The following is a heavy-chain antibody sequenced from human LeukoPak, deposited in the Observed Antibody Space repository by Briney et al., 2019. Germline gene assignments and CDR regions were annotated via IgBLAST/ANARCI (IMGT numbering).Heavy chain of an antibody. Sequence: GGSLRLSCEAYGFTFSTSWMSWVRQAPGKGLEWVANVKHDGSEIYYVDSVEGRFTISRDNAKNSLYLQMNSLRAEDTAVYYCATRDCSGGCCYFDYWGQGTLVTVSS. CDR2: VKHDGSEI. CDR1: GFTFSTSW. J-gene: IGHJ4*02. CDR3: ATRDCSGGCCYFDY. D-gene: IGHD2-15*01. V-gene: IGHV3-7*01.